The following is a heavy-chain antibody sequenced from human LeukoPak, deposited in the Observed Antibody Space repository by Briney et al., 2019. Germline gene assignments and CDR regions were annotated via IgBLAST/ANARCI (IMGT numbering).Heavy chain of an antibody. Sequence: GASVKVSCKASGGTFSSYAISWVRQAPGQGLEWMGGIIPIFGTANHAQKFQGRVTITADESTSTAYMELSSLRSEDTAVYYCARRIRNHFDYWGQGTLVTVSS. CDR2: IIPIFGTA. V-gene: IGHV1-69*13. CDR1: GGTFSSYA. CDR3: ARRIRNHFDY. J-gene: IGHJ4*02.